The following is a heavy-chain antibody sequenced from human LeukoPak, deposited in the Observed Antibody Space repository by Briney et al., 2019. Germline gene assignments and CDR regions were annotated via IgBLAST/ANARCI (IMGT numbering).Heavy chain of an antibody. CDR3: AKPDCSYSDCYRPTY. D-gene: IGHD2-2*02. CDR1: GFTFSSYA. J-gene: IGHJ4*02. V-gene: IGHV3-23*01. CDR2: ISGSDGTT. Sequence: GGSLRLSCAASGFTFSSYAMNWVRQAPGEGLEWVSAISGSDGTTYYADSVKGRFTISRDNSKSTLYLQMNSLRAEDTAVYYCAKPDCSYSDCYRPTYWGQGTLVTVSS.